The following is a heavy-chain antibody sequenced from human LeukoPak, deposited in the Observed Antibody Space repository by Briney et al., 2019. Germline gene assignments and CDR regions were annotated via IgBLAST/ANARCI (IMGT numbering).Heavy chain of an antibody. CDR3: AKDRTANYYDSSGYYYGSDY. CDR2: ISGSGGST. D-gene: IGHD3-22*01. CDR1: GFTFSSYA. Sequence: PGGSLRLSCAASGFTFSSYAMSWVRQAPGKGLEWVSAISGSGGSTYYADSVKGRFTISRDNSKNTLYLQMNSLRAEDTAVYYCAKDRTANYYDSSGYYYGSDYWGQGTLVTVSS. J-gene: IGHJ4*02. V-gene: IGHV3-23*01.